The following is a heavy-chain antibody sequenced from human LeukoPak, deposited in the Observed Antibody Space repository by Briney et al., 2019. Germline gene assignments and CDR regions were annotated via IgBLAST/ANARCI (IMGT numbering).Heavy chain of an antibody. CDR1: GYTFTSYG. D-gene: IGHD3-10*01. Sequence: GASVKVSCKASGYTFTSYGISWVRQAPGQGLEWMGWISAYNGNTNYAQKLQGRVTMTTDTSTSTAYMELSSLRSEDTAVYYCARFDYGSGSDYFDYWGQGTLVTVSS. CDR2: ISAYNGNT. J-gene: IGHJ4*02. V-gene: IGHV1-18*01. CDR3: ARFDYGSGSDYFDY.